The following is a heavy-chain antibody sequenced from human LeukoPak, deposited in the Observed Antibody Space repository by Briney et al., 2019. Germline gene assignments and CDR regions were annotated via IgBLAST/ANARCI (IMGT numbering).Heavy chain of an antibody. J-gene: IGHJ4*02. V-gene: IGHV3-11*06. CDR1: GFTFSDYY. CDR3: ARRYCSSTNCYAFDY. Sequence: PGGSLRLSCATSGFTFSDYYMSWIRQAPEKGLEWVSSISSSGTYILYADSVKGRFTISRDNTKNSLYLQMNSLRAEDTAVYYCARRYCSSTNCYAFDYWGQGALVTVSS. CDR2: ISSSGTYI. D-gene: IGHD2-2*01.